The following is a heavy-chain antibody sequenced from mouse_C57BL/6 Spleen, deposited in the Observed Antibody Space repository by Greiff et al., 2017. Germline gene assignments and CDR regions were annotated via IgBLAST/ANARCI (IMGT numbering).Heavy chain of an antibody. Sequence: EVMLVESEGGLVQPGSSMKLSCTASGFTFSDYYMAWVRQVPEKGLEWVANINYDGSSTYYLDSLKSRFIISRDNAKNILYLQMCSLKSEDTATSYCARDYYGSSDGYFDVWGTGPTVTVSS. J-gene: IGHJ1*03. CDR1: GFTFSDYY. CDR2: INYDGSST. D-gene: IGHD1-1*01. CDR3: ARDYYGSSDGYFDV. V-gene: IGHV5-16*01.